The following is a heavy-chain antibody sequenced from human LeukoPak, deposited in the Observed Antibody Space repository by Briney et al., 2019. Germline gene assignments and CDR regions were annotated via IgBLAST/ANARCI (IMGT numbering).Heavy chain of an antibody. D-gene: IGHD3-10*01. Sequence: SVKVSCKASGGTFSSYAISWVRQAPGQGLEWMGGIIPISGTANYAQKFQGRVTITADKSTSTAYMELSSLRSEDAAVYYCARAMVRGVIKKFDWFDPWGQGTLVTVSS. J-gene: IGHJ5*02. CDR1: GGTFSSYA. CDR2: IIPISGTA. CDR3: ARAMVRGVIKKFDWFDP. V-gene: IGHV1-69*06.